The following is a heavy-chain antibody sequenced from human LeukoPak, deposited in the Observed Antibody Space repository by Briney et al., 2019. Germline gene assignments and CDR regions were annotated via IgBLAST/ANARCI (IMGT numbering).Heavy chain of an antibody. CDR2: VSDSGDGT. CDR3: AKDRACGQWNCQGSDY. Sequence: GGSLRLSCAASGFTFSSYAMYWVRQAPGKGLEWVLGVSDSGDGTHYADSVKGRFTISRDNSKNTLYLQMNNLRAEDTAVYYRAKDRACGQWNCQGSDYWGQGTLVTVSS. CDR1: GFTFSSYA. J-gene: IGHJ4*02. D-gene: IGHD1-7*01. V-gene: IGHV3-23*01.